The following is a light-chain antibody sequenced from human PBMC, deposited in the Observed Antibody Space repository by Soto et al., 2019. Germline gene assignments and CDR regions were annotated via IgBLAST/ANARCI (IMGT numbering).Light chain of an antibody. CDR2: DAS. Sequence: DIQITQSPSSLSASVGDRITITCHSSQFIGNYLNWYQQKPGRAPKLLIYDASNLEAGVPSRFRGSGSGTDFTFTISRLQPEDIATYYCQQYENLPTFGQGTRLEIK. CDR1: QFIGNY. CDR3: QQYENLPT. J-gene: IGKJ5*01. V-gene: IGKV1-33*01.